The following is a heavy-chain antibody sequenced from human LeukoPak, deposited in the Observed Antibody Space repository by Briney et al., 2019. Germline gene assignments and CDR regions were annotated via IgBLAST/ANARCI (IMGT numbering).Heavy chain of an antibody. Sequence: PGGSLKLSCPPSEFTFRPYPMSWFRQAPGKGLEWVSTISGSGGSTYYADSVKGRFTISRDNSENTVFLQMNSLRGEDTAVYCCAKIGSDYWGQGTLVTVSS. D-gene: IGHD1-14*01. V-gene: IGHV3-23*01. J-gene: IGHJ4*02. CDR2: ISGSGGST. CDR1: EFTFRPYP. CDR3: AKIGSDY.